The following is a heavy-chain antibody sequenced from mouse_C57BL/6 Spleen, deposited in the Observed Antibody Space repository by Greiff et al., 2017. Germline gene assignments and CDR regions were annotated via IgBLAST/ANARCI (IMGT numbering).Heavy chain of an antibody. CDR2: IYPRSGNT. D-gene: IGHD3-1*01. CDR1: GYTFTSYG. Sequence: VQLQQSGAELARPGASVKLSCKASGYTFTSYGISWVKQRTGQGLEWIGEIYPRSGNTYYNEKFKGKATLTADKSSSTAYMELRSLTSEDSAVYFCARSGEGLYAMDYWGQGTSVTVSS. J-gene: IGHJ4*01. V-gene: IGHV1-81*01. CDR3: ARSGEGLYAMDY.